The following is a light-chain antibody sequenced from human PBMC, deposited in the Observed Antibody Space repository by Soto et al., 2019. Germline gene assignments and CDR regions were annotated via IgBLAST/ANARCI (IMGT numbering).Light chain of an antibody. V-gene: IGLV2-23*02. CDR2: EVS. J-gene: IGLJ1*01. Sequence: QSALNQPASVSGSPGQSITISCTGTSSDVGSYNLVSWYQQHPGKAPKLMIYEVSKRPSGVSNRFSGSKSGNTASLTISGFQAEDEADYYCCSYAGSSTFYVFGPGTKVTVL. CDR1: SSDVGSYNL. CDR3: CSYAGSSTFYV.